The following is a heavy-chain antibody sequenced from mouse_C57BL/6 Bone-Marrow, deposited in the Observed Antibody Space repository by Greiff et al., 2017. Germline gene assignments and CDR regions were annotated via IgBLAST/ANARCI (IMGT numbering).Heavy chain of an antibody. CDR3: AREGYYYGSSRYWYFDV. D-gene: IGHD1-1*01. V-gene: IGHV3-6*01. J-gene: IGHJ1*03. CDR1: GYSITSGYY. CDR2: ISYDGSN. Sequence: VQLKESGPGLVKPSQSLSLTCSVTGYSITSGYYWNWIRQFPGNKLEWMGYISYDGSNNYNPSLKNRISITRDTSKNQFFLKLNSVTTEDTATYYCAREGYYYGSSRYWYFDVWGTGTTVTVSS.